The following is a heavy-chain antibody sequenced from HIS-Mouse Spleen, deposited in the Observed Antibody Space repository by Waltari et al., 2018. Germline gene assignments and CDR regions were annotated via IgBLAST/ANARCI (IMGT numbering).Heavy chain of an antibody. V-gene: IGHV3-9*01. CDR1: GFTFEAYA. CDR3: AKDISRGKGGAFDI. D-gene: IGHD3-16*01. Sequence: VQLVASGGGLVQPGRSLRLSCAASGFTFEAYAMHWVRQAPGKGLEWVSGISWNSGSIGYADSVKGRFTISRDNAKNSLYLQMNSLRAEDTALYYCAKDISRGKGGAFDIWGQGTMVTVSS. CDR2: ISWNSGSI. J-gene: IGHJ3*02.